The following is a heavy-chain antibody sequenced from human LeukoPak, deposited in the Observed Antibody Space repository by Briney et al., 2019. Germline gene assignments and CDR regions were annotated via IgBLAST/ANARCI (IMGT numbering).Heavy chain of an antibody. D-gene: IGHD2-21*02. V-gene: IGHV5-51*01. CDR1: GYTFASYW. Sequence: GESLKISCKASGYTFASYWIGWVRQMPGSGLEWMGVIYPGDSTTRYSPSFQGRVTISADKSISPAYLQWSSLKASDTAMYYCARGDIVVVTATQGYNWFDARGQGTLVTVSS. CDR2: IYPGDSTT. J-gene: IGHJ5*02. CDR3: ARGDIVVVTATQGYNWFDA.